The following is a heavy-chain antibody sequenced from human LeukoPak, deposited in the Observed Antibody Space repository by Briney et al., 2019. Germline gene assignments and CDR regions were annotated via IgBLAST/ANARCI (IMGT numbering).Heavy chain of an antibody. CDR3: ARGRGSLTY. CDR2: FYDTRSP. D-gene: IGHD3-10*01. J-gene: IGHJ4*02. Sequence: SETLSLTCTVSGGSISLYSWSWIRQPPGKGLEWIGYFYDTRSPKYNPSLERRVTISVDMSRNQFSLNLTSVTAADTAVYYCARGRGSLTYWGQGTLATVSS. CDR1: GGSISLYS. V-gene: IGHV4-59*01.